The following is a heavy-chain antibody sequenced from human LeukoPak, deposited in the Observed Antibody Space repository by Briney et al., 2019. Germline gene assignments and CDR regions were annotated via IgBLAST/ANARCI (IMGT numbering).Heavy chain of an antibody. D-gene: IGHD1-26*01. V-gene: IGHV4-59*08. CDR1: GGSISDYF. Sequence: PSETLSLTCTVSGGSISDYFWSWIRQPPGKGLEWIGYIYYSGSTNYSPSLKSRVTISVDTSKNQFSLKLSSVTAADTAVYYCARHGGELLHDYWGQGTLVTVSS. J-gene: IGHJ4*02. CDR2: IYYSGST. CDR3: ARHGGELLHDY.